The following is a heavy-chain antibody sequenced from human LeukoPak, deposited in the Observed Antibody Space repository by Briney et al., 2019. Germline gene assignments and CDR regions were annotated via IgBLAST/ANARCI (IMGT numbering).Heavy chain of an antibody. CDR2: IIPIFGTA. D-gene: IGHD1-7*01. V-gene: IGHV1-69*05. CDR1: GGTFSSYA. Sequence: GASVKVSCKASGGTFSSYAISWVGQAPGQGLEWMGRIIPIFGTANYAQKFQGRVTITTDESTSTAYMELSSLRSEDTAVYYCASMDWNYGFDYWGQGTLVTVSS. CDR3: ASMDWNYGFDY. J-gene: IGHJ4*02.